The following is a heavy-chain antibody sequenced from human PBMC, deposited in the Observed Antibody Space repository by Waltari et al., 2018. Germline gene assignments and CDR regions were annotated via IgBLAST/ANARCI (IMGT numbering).Heavy chain of an antibody. Sequence: QLQLQESGSGLVKPSQTLSLTCAVSGGSISSGGYSWSWIRQPPGKGLEWIGYIYHSGSTYYNPSLKSRVTISVDRSKNQFSLKPSSVTAADTAVYYCARDLDHSSSGLGYWGQGTLVTVSS. CDR2: IYHSGST. CDR1: GGSISSGGYS. D-gene: IGHD6-13*01. J-gene: IGHJ4*02. V-gene: IGHV4-30-2*01. CDR3: ARDLDHSSSGLGY.